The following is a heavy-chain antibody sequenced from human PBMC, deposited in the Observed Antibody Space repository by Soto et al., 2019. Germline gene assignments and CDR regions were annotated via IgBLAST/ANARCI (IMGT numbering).Heavy chain of an antibody. CDR1: GNTFTRYY. CDR2: ISPGGDRT. D-gene: IGHD2-21*01. CDR3: ARGAYCGGDCYDY. J-gene: IGHJ4*02. V-gene: IGHV1-46*03. Sequence: QVQLVQSGAEVKKPGASVKVSCKASGNTFTRYYMHWVRQAPGQGLEWRGMISPGGDRTSYAQKFQGRVTMTRDTSTSTVYMELSSLKSEDTALYYCARGAYCGGDCYDYWGQGTLVTVSS.